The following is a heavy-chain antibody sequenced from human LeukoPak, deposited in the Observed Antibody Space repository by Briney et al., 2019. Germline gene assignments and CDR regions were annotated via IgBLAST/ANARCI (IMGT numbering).Heavy chain of an antibody. Sequence: SETLSLTCTVSGGSISSYYWSWIRQPPGKGLEWIGYIYYSGSTNYNPSLKSRVTISVDTSKNQFSLKLSSVTAADTAVYYCARVTTLSSGYFYFDYWGQGTLVTVSS. J-gene: IGHJ4*02. CDR2: IYYSGST. D-gene: IGHD3-22*01. V-gene: IGHV4-59*01. CDR1: GGSISSYY. CDR3: ARVTTLSSGYFYFDY.